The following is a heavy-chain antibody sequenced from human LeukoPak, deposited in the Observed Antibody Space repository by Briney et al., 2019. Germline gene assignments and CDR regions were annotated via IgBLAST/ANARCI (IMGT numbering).Heavy chain of an antibody. CDR1: GYTFISYY. J-gene: IGHJ4*02. D-gene: IGHD5-24*01. Sequence: VASVKVSCKASGYTFISYYIHWVRQAPGQGLEWMGIINPSGGSTSYTHKFQGRVTMTRDTSTSTVYMELSSLRSEDTAVYYCGRAVRDGGFDYWGQGTLVTVSS. CDR3: GRAVRDGGFDY. V-gene: IGHV1-46*01. CDR2: INPSGGST.